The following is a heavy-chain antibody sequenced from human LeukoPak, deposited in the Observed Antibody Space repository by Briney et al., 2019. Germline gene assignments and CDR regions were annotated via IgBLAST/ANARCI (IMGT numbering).Heavy chain of an antibody. Sequence: KSSETLSLTCTVSGASISSYYWNWIRQPPGKGLEWIGYVYYSGSTNYNPSLKSRVTMSVDTSKNQFSLKLTSLTAADTAVYYCARGGARRITAVAGVTFDYWGQGTLVTVSS. CDR1: GASISSYY. D-gene: IGHD6-19*01. J-gene: IGHJ4*02. CDR2: VYYSGST. V-gene: IGHV4-59*01. CDR3: ARGGARRITAVAGVTFDY.